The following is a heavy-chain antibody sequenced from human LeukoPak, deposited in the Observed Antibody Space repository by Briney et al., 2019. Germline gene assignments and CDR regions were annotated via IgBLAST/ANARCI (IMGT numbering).Heavy chain of an antibody. CDR3: ARVRTGGYSSGWHLLDY. CDR2: IYYSGST. J-gene: IGHJ4*02. V-gene: IGHV4-59*01. Sequence: SETLSLTCTVSGGSISSYYWSWIRQPPGKGLEWIGYIYYSGSTNYNPSLKSRVTISVDTSKNQFSLKLSSVTAADTAVYYCARVRTGGYSSGWHLLDYWGQGTLVTVSS. CDR1: GGSISSYY. D-gene: IGHD6-19*01.